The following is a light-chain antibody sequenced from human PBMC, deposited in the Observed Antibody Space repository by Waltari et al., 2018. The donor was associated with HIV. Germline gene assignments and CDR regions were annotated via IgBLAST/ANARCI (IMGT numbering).Light chain of an antibody. CDR2: EVN. CDR3: NSYAGSNNWV. V-gene: IGLV2-8*01. Sequence: QSALTQPHSASGSPGQSVTISCTGTSSDVGGSKYVSWYQQHPGKPPKLMIYEVNKRPSGVPDRFSGSKSANTASLTVSGLQADDEADYYCNSYAGSNNWVFGGGTKLTVL. CDR1: SSDVGGSKY. J-gene: IGLJ3*02.